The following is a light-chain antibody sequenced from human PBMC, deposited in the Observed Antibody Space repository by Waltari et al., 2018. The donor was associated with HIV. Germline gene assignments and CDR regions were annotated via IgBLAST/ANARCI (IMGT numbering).Light chain of an antibody. V-gene: IGLV2-11*01. CDR1: NSDVGAYKY. Sequence: QSALTQPRSVSGSPGQSVTISCPGTNSDVGAYKYVSWYQQHRGKAPKLMIYDVSKRASGVPDRFSGSKSGDTASLTISGLQAEDEGDYYCCSYATRYTWVFGGGTKLTVL. J-gene: IGLJ3*02. CDR3: CSYATRYTWV. CDR2: DVS.